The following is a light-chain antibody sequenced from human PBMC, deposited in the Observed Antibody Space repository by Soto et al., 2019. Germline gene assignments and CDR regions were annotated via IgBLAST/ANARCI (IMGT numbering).Light chain of an antibody. J-gene: IGKJ5*01. CDR2: DAS. CDR3: QQRSNWPPLA. CDR1: QSVSSY. Sequence: VLSQSPATLSLSPGERDTLTCSASQSVSSYLAWYQQKPGQAPRLLIYDASNRATGITARFSGSGSGTDFTLTISSLEPEDFAVYYCQQRSNWPPLAFGQGTLLEI. V-gene: IGKV3-11*01.